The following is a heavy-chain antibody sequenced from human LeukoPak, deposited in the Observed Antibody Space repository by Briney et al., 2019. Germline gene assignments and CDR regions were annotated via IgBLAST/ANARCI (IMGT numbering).Heavy chain of an antibody. CDR1: GFTFSTYW. Sequence: GGSLRLSCAASGFTFSTYWMHWVRQTPGKALEWVSRINPHWRSTDYADSVKAGFTISRDNAKNALYLQMNSLRAEDTAVYYCARDLRGTRDYWGQGTLVTVSS. D-gene: IGHD2-15*01. J-gene: IGHJ4*02. CDR3: ARDLRGTRDY. V-gene: IGHV3-74*01. CDR2: INPHWRST.